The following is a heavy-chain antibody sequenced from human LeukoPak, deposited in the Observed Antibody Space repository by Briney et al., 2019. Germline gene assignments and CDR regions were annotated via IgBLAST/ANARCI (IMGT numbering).Heavy chain of an antibody. J-gene: IGHJ3*02. CDR3: ARHFTYYYDSSGYPRDAFDI. V-gene: IGHV4-59*08. CDR2: MYYSGST. Sequence: KPSETLSLTCTVSGGSISGYYWSWIRQSPGKGLVWTGYMYYSGSTNYNPSLKSRVTMSVDMSKNQFSLKLSSVTAADTALYYCARHFTYYYDSSGYPRDAFDIWGQGTMVTVSS. D-gene: IGHD3-22*01. CDR1: GGSISGYY.